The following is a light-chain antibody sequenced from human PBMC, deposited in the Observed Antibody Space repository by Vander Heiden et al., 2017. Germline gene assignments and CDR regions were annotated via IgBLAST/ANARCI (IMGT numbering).Light chain of an antibody. J-gene: IGLJ1*01. Sequence: QFALSPPASASASPGQSTTISCTGTSSDVGGYNYVSWYQQHPGKAPKLMIYDVSNRPSGVSNRFSGSKSGNTASLTISGLQAEDEADYYCSSYTSSSTRVFGTGTKVTVL. CDR1: SSDVGGYNY. V-gene: IGLV2-14*03. CDR2: DVS. CDR3: SSYTSSSTRV.